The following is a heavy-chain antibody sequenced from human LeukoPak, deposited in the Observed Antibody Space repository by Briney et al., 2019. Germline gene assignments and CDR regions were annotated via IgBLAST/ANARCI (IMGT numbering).Heavy chain of an antibody. CDR3: ARHATVIIDY. V-gene: IGHV4-39*01. CDR2: IYYSGST. J-gene: IGHJ4*02. Sequence: SETLSLTCTVSGGSISSSSYYWGWIRQPPGKGLEWIGSIYYSGSTYYNPSLKSQVTISVDTSKNQFSLKLSSVTAADTAVYYCARHATVIIDYWGQGTLVTVSS. D-gene: IGHD4-17*01. CDR1: GGSISSSSYY.